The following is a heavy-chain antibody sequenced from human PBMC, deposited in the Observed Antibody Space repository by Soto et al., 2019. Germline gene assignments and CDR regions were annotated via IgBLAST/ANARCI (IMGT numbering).Heavy chain of an antibody. CDR3: ARDHYGSGSYYPHYYYYGMDV. CDR1: GFTFSSYG. CDR2: IWYDGSNK. Sequence: QVQLVESGGGVVQPGRSLRLSCAASGFTFSSYGMHWVRQAPGKGLEWVAVIWYDGSNKYYADSVKGRFTISRDNSKNTLYLQMNSLRAEDTAVYYCARDHYGSGSYYPHYYYYGMDVWGQGTTVTVSS. D-gene: IGHD3-10*01. V-gene: IGHV3-33*01. J-gene: IGHJ6*02.